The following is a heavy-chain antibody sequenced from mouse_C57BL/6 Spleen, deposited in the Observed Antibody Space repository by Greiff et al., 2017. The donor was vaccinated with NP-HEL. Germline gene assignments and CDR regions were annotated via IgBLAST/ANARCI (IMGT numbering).Heavy chain of an antibody. D-gene: IGHD1-1*01. Sequence: QVQLQQPGAELVKPGASVKLSCKASGYTFTSYWMHWVKQRPGRGLEWIGRIYPNSGGTKYNEKFKSKATLTVDKPSSTAYMQLSSLTSEDSAVYYCARWGVAPQEVWGTGTTVTVSS. J-gene: IGHJ1*03. CDR3: ARWGVAPQEV. CDR1: GYTFTSYW. V-gene: IGHV1-72*01. CDR2: IYPNSGGT.